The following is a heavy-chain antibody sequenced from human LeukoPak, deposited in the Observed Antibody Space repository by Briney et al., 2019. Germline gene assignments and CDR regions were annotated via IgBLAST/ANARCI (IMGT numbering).Heavy chain of an antibody. CDR2: ISTSSSHM. CDR1: GFTFKIYS. V-gene: IGHV3-21*01. D-gene: IGHD3-10*01. CDR3: ARDDTSAHLFDY. Sequence: SGGSLRLSCAASGFTFKIYSMNWVRQAPGKGLEWVSSISTSSSHMYYADSVKGRFTISRDNAKNSLYLQMNTLRAEDTAVYYCARDDTSAHLFDYWGQGTLVTVSS. J-gene: IGHJ4*02.